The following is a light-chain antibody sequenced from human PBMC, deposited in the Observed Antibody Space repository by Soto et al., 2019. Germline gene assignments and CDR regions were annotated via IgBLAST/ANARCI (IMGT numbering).Light chain of an antibody. Sequence: EIVRTQSPATLSVSPGERATLSCRASQSVSSNLAWYQQKPGQAPRLLIYDASNRATGIPARFSGSGSGTDFTLTISSLEPEDFAVYYCQQRSNWPPTITFGQGTKLEIK. CDR3: QQRSNWPPTIT. J-gene: IGKJ5*01. V-gene: IGKV3-11*01. CDR1: QSVSSN. CDR2: DAS.